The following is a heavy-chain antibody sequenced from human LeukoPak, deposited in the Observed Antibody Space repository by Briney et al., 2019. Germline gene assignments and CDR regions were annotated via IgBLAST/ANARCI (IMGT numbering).Heavy chain of an antibody. CDR1: GFTFSVYY. Sequence: ASVTVSCKASGFTFSVYYIHWVRQAPGQGLEWMGIINPNGGSTRYAQKFQGRVTMTRDMSTSTIYMELSSLRSEDTALFYCVRARCSGGSCYFFDSWGQGTLVTVSS. CDR3: VRARCSGGSCYFFDS. V-gene: IGHV1-46*01. J-gene: IGHJ4*02. D-gene: IGHD2-15*01. CDR2: INPNGGST.